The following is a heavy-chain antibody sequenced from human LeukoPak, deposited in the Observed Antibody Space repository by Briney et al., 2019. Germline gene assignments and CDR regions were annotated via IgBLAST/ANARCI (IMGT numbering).Heavy chain of an antibody. CDR3: ARQGYSSGWYPGSYYYYGMDV. J-gene: IGHJ6*02. V-gene: IGHV4-34*01. CDR2: INHSGST. D-gene: IGHD6-19*01. Sequence: PSETLSLTCAVYGGPFSGYYWSWIRQPPGKGLEWIGEINHSGSTNYSPSLKSRVTISVDTSKNQFSLKLSSVTAADTAVYYCARQGYSSGWYPGSYYYYGMDVWGQGTTVTVSS. CDR1: GGPFSGYY.